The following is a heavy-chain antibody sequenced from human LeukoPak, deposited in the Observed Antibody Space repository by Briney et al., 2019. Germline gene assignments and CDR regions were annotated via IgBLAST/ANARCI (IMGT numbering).Heavy chain of an antibody. Sequence: GGSLRLSCAASGFIFSSYSINWVRQAPGKGLEWVSSISSSRSYIHYADSVKGRFTISRDDAKNSLYLQMSNLRAEDTAVYYRARDLGGGFFDYWGQGTLVTVSS. CDR2: ISSSRSYI. CDR1: GFIFSSYS. CDR3: ARDLGGGFFDY. V-gene: IGHV3-21*01. D-gene: IGHD3-16*01. J-gene: IGHJ4*02.